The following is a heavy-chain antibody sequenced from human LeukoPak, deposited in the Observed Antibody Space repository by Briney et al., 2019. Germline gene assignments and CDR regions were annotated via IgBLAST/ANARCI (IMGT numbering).Heavy chain of an antibody. CDR3: ARAGVVLVRGVIGGNWFDP. V-gene: IGHV4-34*01. Sequence: PSETLSLTCAVYGGSFSGYYWSWLRQPPGKGLEWIGEINHSGSTNYNPSLKSRVTISVDTSKNQFSLKLSSVTAADTAVYYCARAGVVLVRGVIGGNWFDPWGQGTLVTVSS. CDR2: INHSGST. D-gene: IGHD3-10*01. CDR1: GGSFSGYY. J-gene: IGHJ5*02.